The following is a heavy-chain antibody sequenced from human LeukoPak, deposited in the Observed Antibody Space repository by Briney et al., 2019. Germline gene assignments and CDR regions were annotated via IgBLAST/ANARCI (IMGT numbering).Heavy chain of an antibody. Sequence: GESLKISCKGSGYSFTNYWIGWVRQMPGKGLEWMGIIYPGDSGTRYSPSFQGQVTISADKSISTAYLQWSSLKASDTAMYYCARRAGEYYDSSGYPDYWGQGTLVTVSS. V-gene: IGHV5-51*01. CDR1: GYSFTNYW. J-gene: IGHJ4*02. CDR2: IYPGDSGT. CDR3: ARRAGEYYDSSGYPDY. D-gene: IGHD3-22*01.